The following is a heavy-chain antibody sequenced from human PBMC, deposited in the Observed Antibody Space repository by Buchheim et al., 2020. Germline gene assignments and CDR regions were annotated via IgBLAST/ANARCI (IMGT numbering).Heavy chain of an antibody. CDR3: ARVLRPAWYFDL. CDR1: GFTFSIYW. J-gene: IGHJ2*01. V-gene: IGHV3-7*04. Sequence: EVQLVESGRGLVQPGGSLRLSCAASGFTFSIYWMSWVRQSPGTGLEWVANIKQDGSEKYYVDSVKGRLNISRDNAKNSLYLQMNSLRAEDTAVYYCARVLRPAWYFDLWGRGTL. D-gene: IGHD3-3*01. CDR2: IKQDGSEK.